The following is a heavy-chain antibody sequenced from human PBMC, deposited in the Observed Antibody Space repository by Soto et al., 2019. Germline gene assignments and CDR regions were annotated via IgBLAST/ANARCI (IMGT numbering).Heavy chain of an antibody. CDR3: ARDMGYCTNGVCYTSGPFDY. CDR2: ISSSSSYI. J-gene: IGHJ4*02. V-gene: IGHV3-21*01. Sequence: EVQLVESGGGLVKPGGSLRLSCAASGFTFSSYSMNWVRQAPGKGLEWVSSISSSSSYIYYADSVKGRFTISRDNAKNSLYLQMNSLRAEDTAVYYCARDMGYCTNGVCYTSGPFDYWGQGTLVTVSS. D-gene: IGHD2-8*01. CDR1: GFTFSSYS.